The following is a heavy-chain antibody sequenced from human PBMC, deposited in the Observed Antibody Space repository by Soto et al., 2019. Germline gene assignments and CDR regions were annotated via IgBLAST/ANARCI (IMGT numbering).Heavy chain of an antibody. D-gene: IGHD6-13*01. V-gene: IGHV1-18*01. CDR1: GYTFTPYG. Sequence: ASVKVSCKTSGYTFTPYGISWVRQAPGQGLEWMGWINPYNGNTDYAESLQGRVTMTTETSTNTAYMELRSLKSDDTAIYYCAREHSSSWYVWFDPWGQGTLVTSPQ. J-gene: IGHJ5*02. CDR3: AREHSSSWYVWFDP. CDR2: INPYNGNT.